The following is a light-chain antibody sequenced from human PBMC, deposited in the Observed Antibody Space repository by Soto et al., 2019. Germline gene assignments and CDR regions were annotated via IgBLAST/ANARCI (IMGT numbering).Light chain of an antibody. CDR3: RSYTSDSSYV. CDR1: ISDVGLYDY. J-gene: IGLJ1*01. V-gene: IGLV2-14*01. CDR2: AVS. Sequence: QCALTQPASVSGSPGQSITISCTGTISDVGLYDYVSWYQQHPGKAPQLMIYAVSNRPSGVSNRFSASKSGNTASLFISGLQAEDEADYYCRSYTSDSSYVFGSGTKVTVL.